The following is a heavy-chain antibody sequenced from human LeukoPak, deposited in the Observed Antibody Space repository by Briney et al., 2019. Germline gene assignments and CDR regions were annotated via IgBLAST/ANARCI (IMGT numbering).Heavy chain of an antibody. Sequence: SETLSLTCAVYGGSFSGYYWSWIRQPPGKGLEWIGEINHSGSTNYNPSLKSRVTISVDTSKNQFSLKLSSVTAADTAVYYCARDESIAVAGPHMDVWGKGTTATVSS. V-gene: IGHV4-34*01. CDR2: INHSGST. D-gene: IGHD6-19*01. J-gene: IGHJ6*03. CDR1: GGSFSGYY. CDR3: ARDESIAVAGPHMDV.